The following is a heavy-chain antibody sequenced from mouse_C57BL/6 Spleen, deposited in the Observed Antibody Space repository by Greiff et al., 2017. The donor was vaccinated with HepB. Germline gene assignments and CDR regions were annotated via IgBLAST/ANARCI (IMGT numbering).Heavy chain of an antibody. CDR2: IHPNSGST. J-gene: IGHJ1*03. D-gene: IGHD4-1*01. Sequence: VQLQQSGAELVKPGASVKLSCKASGYTFTSYWMHWVKQRPGQGLEWIGMIHPNSGSTNYNEKFKSKATLTVDKSSSTAYMQLSSLTSEDSAVYYCARGLGRRYFDVWGTGTTVTVSS. V-gene: IGHV1-64*01. CDR3: ARGLGRRYFDV. CDR1: GYTFTSYW.